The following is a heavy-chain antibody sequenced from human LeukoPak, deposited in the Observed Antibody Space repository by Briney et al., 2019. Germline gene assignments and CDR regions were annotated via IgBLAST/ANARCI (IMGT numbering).Heavy chain of an antibody. J-gene: IGHJ6*03. Sequence: GASVKVSCKASGGTFSSYAISWVRQAPGQGLEWMGGIIPIFGTANYAQKFQGRVTITTDESTSTAYMELSSLRSEDTAVYYCARDRLYCSSTSCSSEYYYYMDVWGKGTTVTVSS. CDR2: IIPIFGTA. D-gene: IGHD2-2*01. V-gene: IGHV1-69*05. CDR1: GGTFSSYA. CDR3: ARDRLYCSSTSCSSEYYYYMDV.